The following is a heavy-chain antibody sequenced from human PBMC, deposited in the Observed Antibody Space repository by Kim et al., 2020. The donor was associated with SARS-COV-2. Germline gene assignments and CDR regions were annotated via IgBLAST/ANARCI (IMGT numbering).Heavy chain of an antibody. D-gene: IGHD3-22*01. CDR2: IYYSGST. CDR1: GGSVSSGSYY. Sequence: SETLSLTCTVSGGSVSSGSYYWSWIRQRPGKGLEWIGYIYYSGSTNYNPSLKSRVTISVDTAKNQFSLKLSSVTAADTAVYYCARDLGGGYYLCWFDPWGQGTLVTVSS. CDR3: ARDLGGGYYLCWFDP. J-gene: IGHJ5*02. V-gene: IGHV4-61*01.